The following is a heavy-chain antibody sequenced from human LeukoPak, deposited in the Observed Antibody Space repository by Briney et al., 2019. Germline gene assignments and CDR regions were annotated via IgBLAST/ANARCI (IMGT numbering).Heavy chain of an antibody. D-gene: IGHD6-19*01. CDR3: ARGITVAGSLTYYFDF. CDR2: TYYRAGWYD. V-gene: IGHV6-1*01. Sequence: SQTLSLTCAISGDSVSSNSVTWNWIRQSPSRGLEWLGRTYYRAGWYDDYAISVKSRVTINPDTSKNQFSLHLNSVIPEDTAVYYCARGITVAGSLTYYFDFWSQGTLVTVSS. J-gene: IGHJ4*02. CDR1: GDSVSSNSVT.